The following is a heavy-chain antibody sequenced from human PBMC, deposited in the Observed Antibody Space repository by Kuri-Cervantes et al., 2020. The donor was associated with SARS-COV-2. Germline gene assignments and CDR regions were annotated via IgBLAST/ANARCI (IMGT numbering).Heavy chain of an antibody. J-gene: IGHJ4*02. CDR3: ASERAGPRGGFDS. CDR1: GFTFSSYS. CDR2: ISSSSSYI. Sequence: LSLTCAASGFTFSSYSMNWVRQAPGKGLEWVSSISSSSSYIYYADSVKGRFTISRDNAKNSLYLQMNSLRAEDTAVYYCASERAGPRGGFDSWGPGTLVTVSS. V-gene: IGHV3-21*01. D-gene: IGHD2-15*01.